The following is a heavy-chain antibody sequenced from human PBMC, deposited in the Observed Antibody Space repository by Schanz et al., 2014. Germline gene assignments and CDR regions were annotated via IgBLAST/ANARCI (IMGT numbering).Heavy chain of an antibody. V-gene: IGHV4-61*02. J-gene: IGHJ4*02. D-gene: IGHD1-1*01. CDR2: IYSRGSS. CDR3: ARAHGNNWYGKGLDY. CDR1: GGSISSATYY. Sequence: QVQLQESGPGLVKPSQTLSLTCTVSGGSISSATYYWSWVRQPAGKGLEWIGRIYSRGSSTYNPSLKSRVTIAIDTSNNQFSLKLSSVTAADTAVYFCARAHGNNWYGKGLDYWGQGTLVTVSS.